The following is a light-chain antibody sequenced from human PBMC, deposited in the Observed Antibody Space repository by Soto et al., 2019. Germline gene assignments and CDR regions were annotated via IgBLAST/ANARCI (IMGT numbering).Light chain of an antibody. Sequence: EIVLTQSPATLSLSPGERATLSCRASQGVSSYLAWYQQKPGQAPRLLIYDASNRATGIPARFSGSGPGTDFTLTISSLEPEDFAVYYCQVRTNWSIAFGQGTRLEIK. CDR1: QGVSSY. CDR2: DAS. J-gene: IGKJ5*01. CDR3: QVRTNWSIA. V-gene: IGKV3D-11*01.